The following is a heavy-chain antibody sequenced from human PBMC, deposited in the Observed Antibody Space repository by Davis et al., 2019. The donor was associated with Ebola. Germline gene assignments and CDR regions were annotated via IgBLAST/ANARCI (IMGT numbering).Heavy chain of an antibody. J-gene: IGHJ3*01. D-gene: IGHD2/OR15-2a*01. Sequence: GGSLRLSCATSGFTFSDFPMHWVRQAPGKGLDWVSVISYDGSKKDYADSVKGRFTISRDNSKNTLYLQMNGLRVEDTAIYYCAKDNRNIWSEVWGQGTMVTVSS. CDR2: ISYDGSKK. CDR3: AKDNRNIWSEV. V-gene: IGHV3-30*04. CDR1: GFTFSDFP.